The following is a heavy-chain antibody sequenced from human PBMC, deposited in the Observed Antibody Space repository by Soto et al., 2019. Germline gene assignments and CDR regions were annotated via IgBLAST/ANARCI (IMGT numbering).Heavy chain of an antibody. D-gene: IGHD1-1*01. CDR2: IKSNSDGGTT. CDR1: GFTFSNAW. J-gene: IGHJ4*02. V-gene: IGHV3-15*01. CDR3: TTTGTIDY. Sequence: EVQLVESGGGLVKPGGSLRLSRAASGFTFSNAWMTWVRQAPGKGLEWVGRIKSNSDGGTTYYAAPVEGRFTISRDDSTNTVYLQMNSLQTEDTAVYYCTTTGTIDYWGQGTLVTVSS.